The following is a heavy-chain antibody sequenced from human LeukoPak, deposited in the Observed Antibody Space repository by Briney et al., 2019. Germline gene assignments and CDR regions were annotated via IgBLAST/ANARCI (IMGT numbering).Heavy chain of an antibody. Sequence: GTSVKVSCKASGFTFTSSAVQWVRQARGQRLEWIGWIVVGSGNTNYAQKFQERVTITRDMSTSTAYMELSSLRSEDTAVYYCARDYRRVAFDYWGQGTLVTVSS. CDR2: IVVGSGNT. J-gene: IGHJ4*02. CDR3: ARDYRRVAFDY. D-gene: IGHD4-11*01. CDR1: GFTFTSSA. V-gene: IGHV1-58*01.